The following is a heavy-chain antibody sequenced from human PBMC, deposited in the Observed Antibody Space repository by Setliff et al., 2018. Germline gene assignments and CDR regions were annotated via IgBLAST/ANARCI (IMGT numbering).Heavy chain of an antibody. CDR1: GYTFSSYA. D-gene: IGHD3-10*01. CDR3: ARRPRAVYGSGRRNWFLDY. CDR2: ISVYSGNT. V-gene: IGHV1-18*01. Sequence: ASVKVSCKASGYTFSSYAISWVRQAPGQGLEWLGWISVYSGNTDYAQNFQGRVTMTADTSTSTAYMELRNLTSDDTAVYYCARRPRAVYGSGRRNWFLDYWGQGTLVTVSS. J-gene: IGHJ4*02.